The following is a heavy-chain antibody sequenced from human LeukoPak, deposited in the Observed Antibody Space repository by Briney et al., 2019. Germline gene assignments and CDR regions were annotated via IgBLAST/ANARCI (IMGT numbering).Heavy chain of an antibody. J-gene: IGHJ4*02. Sequence: GASVKVSCEASGYTSTGYYMHWVRQAPGQGLEWMGWINPNSGGTNYAQKFQGRVTMTRDTSISTVYIELSRLTSDDTAVFYCARRYYDALTGYYPFDHWGQGTLVTVSS. CDR1: GYTSTGYY. D-gene: IGHD3-9*01. CDR3: ARRYYDALTGYYPFDH. V-gene: IGHV1-2*02. CDR2: INPNSGGT.